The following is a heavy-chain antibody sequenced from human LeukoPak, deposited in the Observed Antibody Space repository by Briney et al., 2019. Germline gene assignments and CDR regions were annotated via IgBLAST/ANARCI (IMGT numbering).Heavy chain of an antibody. Sequence: SETLSLTCTVSGGSISSSSYYWGWIRQPPGKDLEWIGSIYYSGSTYYIPSLKSRLTISVDMSKTQFSLKVTSVTAADTAVYYCARDVGYSSDDFTWGQGVLVIVSS. CDR1: GGSISSSSYY. D-gene: IGHD5-12*01. V-gene: IGHV4-39*02. CDR3: ARDVGYSSDDFT. CDR2: IYYSGST. J-gene: IGHJ5*02.